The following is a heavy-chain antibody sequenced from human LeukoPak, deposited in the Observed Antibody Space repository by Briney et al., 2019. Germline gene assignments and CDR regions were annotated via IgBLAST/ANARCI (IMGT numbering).Heavy chain of an antibody. CDR3: ARGPYYGSGSYYPA. J-gene: IGHJ4*02. Sequence: SETLSLTCAVYGGSFSGYYWSWIRQPPGKGLEWIGEINHSGSTNYNPSLKSRVTISVDTSKNQFSLKLSSVTAADTAVYYCARGPYYGSGSYYPAWGQGTLVTVSS. CDR2: INHSGST. CDR1: GGSFSGYY. V-gene: IGHV4-34*01. D-gene: IGHD3-10*01.